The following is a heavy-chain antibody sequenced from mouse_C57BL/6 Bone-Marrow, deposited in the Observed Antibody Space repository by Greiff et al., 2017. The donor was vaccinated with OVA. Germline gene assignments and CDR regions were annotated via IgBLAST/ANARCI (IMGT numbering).Heavy chain of an antibody. J-gene: IGHJ4*01. CDR3: ARVMITTVASYAMDY. Sequence: VQLQQSGPVLVKPGASVKMSCKASGYTFTDYYMNWVKQSHGKSLEWIGVINPYNGGTSYNQKFKGKATLTVDKSSSTAYMELNSLTSEDSAVYYCARVMITTVASYAMDYWGQGTSVTVSS. V-gene: IGHV1-19*01. CDR1: GYTFTDYY. D-gene: IGHD1-1*01. CDR2: INPYNGGT.